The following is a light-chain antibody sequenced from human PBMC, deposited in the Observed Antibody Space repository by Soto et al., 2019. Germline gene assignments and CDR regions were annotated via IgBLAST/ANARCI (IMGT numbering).Light chain of an antibody. J-gene: IGKJ1*01. CDR3: QQYDTSPRT. Sequence: EIVLTQSPATLSLSPGERATLSCRASQSVSSYLAWYQQKPGQAPRLLIYDASNRATGIPARFSGSGSGTDFTLTISSLEPEDFAVYYCQQYDTSPRTFGQGTKVDNK. CDR2: DAS. V-gene: IGKV3-11*01. CDR1: QSVSSY.